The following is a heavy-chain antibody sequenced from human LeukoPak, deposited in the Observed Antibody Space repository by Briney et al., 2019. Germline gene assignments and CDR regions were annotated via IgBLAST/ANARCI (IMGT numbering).Heavy chain of an antibody. CDR1: GYTFTSNY. CDR3: ARVPYCSSTSCHRPNWFDP. D-gene: IGHD2-2*01. Sequence: ASVKVSCKASGYTFTSNYIHWVRQAPGQGLEWMGMIYPRDGSTSYAQKFQGRVTVTRDTSTSTVHMELSGLRSEDTAVYYCARVPYCSSTSCHRPNWFDPWGQGTLVTVSS. CDR2: IYPRDGST. V-gene: IGHV1-46*01. J-gene: IGHJ5*02.